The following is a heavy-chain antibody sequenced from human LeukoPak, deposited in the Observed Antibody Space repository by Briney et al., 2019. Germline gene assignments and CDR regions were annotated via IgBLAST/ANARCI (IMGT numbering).Heavy chain of an antibody. CDR3: ARGVRQLWPYIDY. J-gene: IGHJ4*02. CDR1: GFTFSNYW. D-gene: IGHD5-18*01. Sequence: GGSLRLSCAASGFTFSNYWMHWVRQAPGKGLVWVSRIDTDGSSTTYADSVRGRFTTSRDNAKNTLYLQMNSLRAEDTAVYYCARGVRQLWPYIDYWGQGTLVTVSS. CDR2: IDTDGSST. V-gene: IGHV3-74*01.